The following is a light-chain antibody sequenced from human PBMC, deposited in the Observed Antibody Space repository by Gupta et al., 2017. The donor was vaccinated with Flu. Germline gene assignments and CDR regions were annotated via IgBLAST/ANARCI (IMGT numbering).Light chain of an antibody. CDR1: NIGRKS. J-gene: IGLJ2*01. Sequence: SYVLTQPPSVSVAPGQTAMITCGGDNIGRKSVHWYQQKPGQVPVLVVYADSDRPSGIPERYSGSNSGNTATLTISRVEAGDEADYHCQVWDSDRDHPGIFGGGTKLTVL. CDR3: QVWDSDRDHPGI. V-gene: IGLV3-21*02. CDR2: ADS.